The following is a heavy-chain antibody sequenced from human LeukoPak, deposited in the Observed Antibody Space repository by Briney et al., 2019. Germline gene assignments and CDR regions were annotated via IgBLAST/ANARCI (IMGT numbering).Heavy chain of an antibody. D-gene: IGHD6-13*01. J-gene: IGHJ4*02. V-gene: IGHV3-21*01. CDR1: GFTFNSYS. Sequence: GGSLRLSCAASGFTFNSYSMNWVRQAPGKGLEWVSSISGSNSYIYYADSMKGRFTISRDNAKNSLYLQMNSLRAEDTAVYYCARGAIAAAGEYYFDYWGQGTLVTVSS. CDR3: ARGAIAAAGEYYFDY. CDR2: ISGSNSYI.